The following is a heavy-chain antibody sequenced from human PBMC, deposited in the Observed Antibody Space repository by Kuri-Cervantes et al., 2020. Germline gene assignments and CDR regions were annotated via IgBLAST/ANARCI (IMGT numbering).Heavy chain of an antibody. CDR1: GFTFSSSW. D-gene: IGHD1-14*01. CDR3: ANHHDVPY. CDR2: INTDGTGT. V-gene: IGHV3-74*01. Sequence: GESLKISCAASGFTFSSSWMHWVRQAPGKGLVWVSHINTDGTGTNYADSVKGRFTISRDNSKSTLYLQMNSLRTEDTAIYYCANHHDVPYWGQGALVTVSS. J-gene: IGHJ4*02.